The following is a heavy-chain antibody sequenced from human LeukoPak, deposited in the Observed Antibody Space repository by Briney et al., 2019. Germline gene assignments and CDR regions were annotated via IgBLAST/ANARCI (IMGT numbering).Heavy chain of an antibody. CDR2: INPSGGST. J-gene: IGHJ4*02. CDR1: GNTFTSCY. V-gene: IGHV1-46*01. CDR3: ARTYPYCTNGVCPIDY. Sequence: ASVKVSCKASGNTFTSCYLHWVRQTPGRGLEWMGMINPSGGSTSYAQKFQGRVTMTRDTSTSTVYMELSSLKSEDTAVYYCARTYPYCTNGVCPIDYWGQGTLVTVSS. D-gene: IGHD2-8*01.